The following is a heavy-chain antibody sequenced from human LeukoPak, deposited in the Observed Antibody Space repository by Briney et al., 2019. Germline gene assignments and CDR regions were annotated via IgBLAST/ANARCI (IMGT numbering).Heavy chain of an antibody. J-gene: IGHJ4*02. CDR2: IYYSGST. CDR3: AREVGVDTAMVTYYFDY. CDR1: GGSISSYY. D-gene: IGHD5-18*01. Sequence: PSETLSLTCTVSGGSISSYYWSWIRQPPGEGLEWIGYIYYSGSTNYNPSLKGRVTISVDTSKNKFSLKLSSVTAADTAVYYCAREVGVDTAMVTYYFDYWGQGTLVTVSS. V-gene: IGHV4-59*01.